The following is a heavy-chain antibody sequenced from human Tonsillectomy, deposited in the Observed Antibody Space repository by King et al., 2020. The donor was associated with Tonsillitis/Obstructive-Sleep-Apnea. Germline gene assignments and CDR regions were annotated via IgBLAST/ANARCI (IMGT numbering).Heavy chain of an antibody. V-gene: IGHV4-59*08. J-gene: IGHJ6*03. D-gene: IGHD2-2*01. CDR1: GGSISSYY. CDR3: AWGAAASSYYMDV. CDR2: IYYSGST. Sequence: VQLQESGPGLVKPSETLSLTCTVSGGSISSYYWSWIRQPPGKGLEWIGYIYYSGSTNYNASLKSRVTISVDTSKNQFSLKLSSVTAADTAVYYWAWGAAASSYYMDVWGKGTTVTVSS.